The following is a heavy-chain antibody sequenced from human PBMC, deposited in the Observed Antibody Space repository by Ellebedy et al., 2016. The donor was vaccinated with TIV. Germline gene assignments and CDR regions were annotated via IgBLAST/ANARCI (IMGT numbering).Heavy chain of an antibody. CDR1: GYTFTSYF. CDR2: MNPSGGST. CDR3: ARVPRGYCSSTSCGDV. J-gene: IGHJ6*02. V-gene: IGHV1-46*01. D-gene: IGHD2-2*01. Sequence: ASVKVSCKASGYTFTSYFMHWVRQAPGQGLEWMGIMNPSGGSTTYAQKFQGRVTMTRDTSTSTVYMELGSLRSEDTALYYCARVPRGYCSSTSCGDVWGQGTTVTVSS.